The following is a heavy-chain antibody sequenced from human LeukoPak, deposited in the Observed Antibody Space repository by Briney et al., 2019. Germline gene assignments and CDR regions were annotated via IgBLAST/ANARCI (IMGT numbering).Heavy chain of an antibody. J-gene: IGHJ6*02. V-gene: IGHV4-34*01. Sequence: SETLSLTCGVYGGSFSGYYWSWIRQPPGKGLGWIGEINHSGSTNYNPSLKSRVTISVDTSKNQFSLKLSSVTAADTAVYYCARAKFVGYCSGGSCYTRPTTYYYYGMDVWGQGTTVTVSS. CDR3: ARAKFVGYCSGGSCYTRPTTYYYYGMDV. CDR2: INHSGST. CDR1: GGSFSGYY. D-gene: IGHD2-15*01.